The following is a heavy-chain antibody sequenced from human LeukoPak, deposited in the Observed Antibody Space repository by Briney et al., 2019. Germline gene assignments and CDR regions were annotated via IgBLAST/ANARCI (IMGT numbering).Heavy chain of an antibody. CDR2: ISPYNGYT. CDR1: GYTFTDYG. Sequence: ASVKVSCKASGYTFTDYGISWVRQAPGQGLEWMGWISPYNGYTKYAHKVQGRVTMTTDTSTTTAYMDLRSLRSDDTALYYCAVLQFTLPYCSSGSCYRPPDDYWGQGTLVTVSS. D-gene: IGHD2-15*01. V-gene: IGHV1-18*01. J-gene: IGHJ4*02. CDR3: AVLQFTLPYCSSGSCYRPPDDY.